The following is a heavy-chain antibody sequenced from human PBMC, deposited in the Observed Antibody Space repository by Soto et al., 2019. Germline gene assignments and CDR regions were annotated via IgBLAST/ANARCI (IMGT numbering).Heavy chain of an antibody. Sequence: QLQLQESGSGLVKPSQTLSLTCAVSGGSISSGGYSWNWIRQPPGKGLEWIGYIYQGGSTHYNPSLKGRVTISVDRSKNQFSLNLTSVTAADTAVYYCARDVRSRYTFDYWGQGTLVTVSS. J-gene: IGHJ4*02. CDR2: IYQGGST. D-gene: IGHD3-16*02. CDR3: ARDVRSRYTFDY. V-gene: IGHV4-30-2*01. CDR1: GGSISSGGYS.